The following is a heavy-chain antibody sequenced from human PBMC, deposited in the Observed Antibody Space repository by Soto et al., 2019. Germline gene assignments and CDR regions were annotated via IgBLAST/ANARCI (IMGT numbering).Heavy chain of an antibody. CDR3: ARERDDSTGYYDY. D-gene: IGHD3-22*01. J-gene: IGHJ4*03. CDR2: INWNGDTT. V-gene: IGHV3-20*01. Sequence: EVQLVESGGGVVRPGESLRLSCSASGFTFDDYSMTWVRHVPGKGLEWVSTINWNGDTTSYADSVRGRFTISRDNAKNSLYLQMNSLRAEDTAFYHCARERDDSTGYYDYWGQGTLVTVSS. CDR1: GFTFDDYS.